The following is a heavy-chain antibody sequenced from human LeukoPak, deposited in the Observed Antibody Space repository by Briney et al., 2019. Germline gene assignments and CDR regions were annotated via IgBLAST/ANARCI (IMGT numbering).Heavy chain of an antibody. D-gene: IGHD5-18*01. CDR3: AKVGRPGYSYGYDY. CDR1: GFTFSSYA. CDR2: ISGSGGST. V-gene: IGHV3-23*01. J-gene: IGHJ4*02. Sequence: GGSLRLSCAASGFTFSSYAMSWVRQAPGKGLEGVSAISGSGGSTYYADSVKGRFTISRDNSKNTLYLQMNSLRAEDTAVYYCAKVGRPGYSYGYDYWGQGTLVTVSS.